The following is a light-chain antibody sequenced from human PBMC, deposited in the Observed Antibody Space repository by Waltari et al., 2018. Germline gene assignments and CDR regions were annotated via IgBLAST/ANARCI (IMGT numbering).Light chain of an antibody. CDR1: QSVSSN. CDR3: QQYNNWPTIT. Sequence: EIVMTQSPATLSVSPGERATLSCRASQSVSSNLAWYQQNPGQAPRLLIYGASTRATGIPARFSGSGSGTEFTLTISSLQSEDFAVYYCQQYNNWPTITFGQGTRLEIK. J-gene: IGKJ5*01. CDR2: GAS. V-gene: IGKV3-15*01.